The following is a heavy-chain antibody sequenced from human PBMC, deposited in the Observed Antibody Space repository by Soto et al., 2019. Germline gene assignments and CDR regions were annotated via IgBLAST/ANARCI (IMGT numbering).Heavy chain of an antibody. D-gene: IGHD5-18*01. CDR1: GFTFSSYW. CDR3: ARDQFVDCGIRLSAALDY. V-gene: IGHV3-7*04. Sequence: EVQLVESGGGLVQPGGSLRLSCAASGFTFSSYWMSWVRQAPGKGLEWVANIKQDGSEKYYVDSVKGRFTISRDNAKNSLYLQMNSLRAEDTAVYYCARDQFVDCGIRLSAALDYWGQGTLVTVSS. CDR2: IKQDGSEK. J-gene: IGHJ4*02.